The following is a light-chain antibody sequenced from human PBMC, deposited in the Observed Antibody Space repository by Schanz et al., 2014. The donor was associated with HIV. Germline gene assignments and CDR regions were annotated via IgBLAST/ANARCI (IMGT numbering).Light chain of an antibody. CDR3: ATWDDSLDGWV. Sequence: QSVVTQPPSASGTPGQRVTISCSGSSSNIGSNAVHWYQQLPGTAPKLLIYINNQRPSGVPVRFSGSKSATSASLAISGLQSEDEADYFCATWDDSLDGWVFGGGTKLTVL. CDR2: INN. V-gene: IGLV1-44*01. J-gene: IGLJ3*02. CDR1: SSNIGSNA.